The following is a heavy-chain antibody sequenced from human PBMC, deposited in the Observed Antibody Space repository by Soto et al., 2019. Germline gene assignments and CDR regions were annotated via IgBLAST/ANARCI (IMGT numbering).Heavy chain of an antibody. J-gene: IGHJ5*02. CDR2: IYHSGST. V-gene: IGHV4-4*02. CDR3: ARANSGAQTNNWFDP. D-gene: IGHD1-26*01. Sequence: SETLSLTCAVSGGSISSSNWWSWVRQPPGKGLEWIGEIYHSGSTNYNPSLKSRVTISVDKSKNQFSLKLSSVTAADTAVYYCARANSGAQTNNWFDPWGQGTLVTVSS. CDR1: GGSISSSNW.